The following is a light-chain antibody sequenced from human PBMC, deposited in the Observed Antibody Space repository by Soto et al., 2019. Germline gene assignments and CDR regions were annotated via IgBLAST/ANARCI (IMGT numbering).Light chain of an antibody. V-gene: IGLV2-14*01. Sequence: QSALTQPASVSGSPGQSITISCTGTSSDVSGYNYVSWYQLHPGKAPKLMIYDVSNRPSGVSNRFSGSKSGNTASLTISGLQAEDEADYYCSSYSSSTAWVFGGGTKVTVL. J-gene: IGLJ3*02. CDR3: SSYSSSTAWV. CDR2: DVS. CDR1: SSDVSGYNY.